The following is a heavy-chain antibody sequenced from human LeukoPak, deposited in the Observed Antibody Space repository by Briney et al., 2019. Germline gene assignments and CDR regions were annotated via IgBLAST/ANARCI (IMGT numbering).Heavy chain of an antibody. CDR3: AKDLNNNGRGSDY. Sequence: PGESLRLSCAASGFTFSSYGLSWVRQAPGRGLEWVAAIRASVSGTYYADSVQGRFIISRDNSKNTLYLQMDRLRADDTAVYYCAKDLNNNGRGSDYWGQGTLVTVSS. V-gene: IGHV3-23*01. CDR1: GFTFSSYG. CDR2: IRASVSGT. D-gene: IGHD1-14*01. J-gene: IGHJ4*02.